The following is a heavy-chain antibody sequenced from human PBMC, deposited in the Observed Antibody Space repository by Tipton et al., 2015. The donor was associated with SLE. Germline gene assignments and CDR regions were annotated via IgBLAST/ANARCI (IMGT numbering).Heavy chain of an antibody. CDR2: IYYSGSA. J-gene: IGHJ3*02. Sequence: TLSLTCTVSDGSISSSDYYWGWIRQSPGKGLEWIGTIYYSGSASYNPSLRSRVTISVDTSQNQFSLKVTSVTAADTAVYYCARFHDTLDIWGQGTMVTVSS. CDR3: ARFHDTLDI. CDR1: DGSISSSDYY. V-gene: IGHV4-39*07.